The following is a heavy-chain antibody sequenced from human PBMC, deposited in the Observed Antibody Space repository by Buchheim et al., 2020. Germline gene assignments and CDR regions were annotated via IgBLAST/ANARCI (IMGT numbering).Heavy chain of an antibody. D-gene: IGHD3-10*01. CDR1: GGTFSSYA. V-gene: IGHV1-69*01. Sequence: QVQLVQSGADVKKAGSSVKVSCRASGGTFSSYAINWVRQAPGRGLEWMGAIVPIFETASFAQNFQGRVTITADESTSTAFMEVTSLRSEDTAVYYCARGHYGSGIGNYYYYHHMDVWGQGTT. CDR2: IVPIFETA. CDR3: ARGHYGSGIGNYYYYHHMDV. J-gene: IGHJ6*02.